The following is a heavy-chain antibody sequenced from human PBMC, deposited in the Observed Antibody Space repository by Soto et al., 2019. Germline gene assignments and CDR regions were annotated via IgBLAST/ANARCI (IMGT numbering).Heavy chain of an antibody. Sequence: SETLSLTCAVSGGSISSGGYSWSWIRQPPGKGLEWIGYIYHSGSTYYNPSLKSRVTISVDTSKNQFSLKLSSVTAADTAVYYCARARYDSSGYYFFDYWGQGTLVTVSS. D-gene: IGHD3-22*01. J-gene: IGHJ4*02. CDR3: ARARYDSSGYYFFDY. CDR2: IYHSGST. CDR1: GGSISSGGYS. V-gene: IGHV4-30-2*05.